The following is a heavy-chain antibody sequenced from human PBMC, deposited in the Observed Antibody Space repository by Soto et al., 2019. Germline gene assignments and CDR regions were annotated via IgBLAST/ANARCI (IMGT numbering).Heavy chain of an antibody. CDR3: ARDHKGGYYYYGMDV. CDR2: ISSSGSTI. Sequence: PGGSLRLSCAASGFTFSSYEMNWVRQAPGKGLEWVSYISSSGSTIYYADSVKGRFTIYRDNAKNSLYLQMNSLRAEDTAVYYCARDHKGGYYYYGMDVWGQGTTVTVSS. J-gene: IGHJ6*02. CDR1: GFTFSSYE. V-gene: IGHV3-48*03.